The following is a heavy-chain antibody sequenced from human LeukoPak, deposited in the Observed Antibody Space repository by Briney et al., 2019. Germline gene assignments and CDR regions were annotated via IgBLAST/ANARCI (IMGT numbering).Heavy chain of an antibody. CDR3: ARTTTRGLQNDY. CDR2: IIPIFGIA. D-gene: IGHD4-17*01. J-gene: IGHJ4*02. V-gene: IGHV1-69*04. CDR1: GGTFSSYA. Sequence: ASVKVSCKASGGTFSSYAISWVRQAPGQGLEWMGRIIPIFGIANYAQKFQGRVTITADKSTSTAYMELSSLRSEDTAVYYCARTTTRGLQNDYWGQGTLVTVSS.